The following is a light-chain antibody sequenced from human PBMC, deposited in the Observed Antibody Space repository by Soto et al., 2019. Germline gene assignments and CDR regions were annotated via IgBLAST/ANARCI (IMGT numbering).Light chain of an antibody. J-gene: IGKJ5*01. CDR1: RSVSSY. Sequence: EVVLTQSPATLSLSPGERATLSCRASRSVSSYLAWYQQKPGQAPRLLIYDASNRATGIPARFSGSGSGTDFTLTISSLQSEDFAVYYCQQYHNWPITFGQGTRLEIK. V-gene: IGKV3-11*01. CDR2: DAS. CDR3: QQYHNWPIT.